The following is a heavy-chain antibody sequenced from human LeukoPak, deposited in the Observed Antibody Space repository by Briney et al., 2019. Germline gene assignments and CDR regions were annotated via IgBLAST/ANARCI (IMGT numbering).Heavy chain of an antibody. Sequence: GRSLRLSCAASGFTFSSFAMHWVRQAPGKGLEWVTLLSYDGSHEDYADSVKGRFTISRDNSKNTLSLQMNSLRAEDTAVYYCARARDTVTVPGPFDYWGQGTLVTVSS. CDR3: ARARDTVTVPGPFDY. V-gene: IGHV3-30*01. CDR1: GFTFSSFA. J-gene: IGHJ4*02. CDR2: LSYDGSHE. D-gene: IGHD4-17*01.